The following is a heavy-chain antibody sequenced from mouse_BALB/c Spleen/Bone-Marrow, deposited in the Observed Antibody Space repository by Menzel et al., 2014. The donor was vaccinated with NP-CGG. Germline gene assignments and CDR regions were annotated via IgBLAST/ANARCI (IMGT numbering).Heavy chain of an antibody. Sequence: VQLQQSGAELVKPGASVKLSCTASDFNFEDTYMHWVNQRPEQGLEWIGRIDPANGNTKYDPKFQGKATITADTSSNTDYLQLSSLTSEDTAVYYCARVQLLRSRDLDYWGQGTTLTVSS. D-gene: IGHD1-1*01. V-gene: IGHV14-3*02. J-gene: IGHJ2*01. CDR2: IDPANGNT. CDR1: DFNFEDTY. CDR3: ARVQLLRSRDLDY.